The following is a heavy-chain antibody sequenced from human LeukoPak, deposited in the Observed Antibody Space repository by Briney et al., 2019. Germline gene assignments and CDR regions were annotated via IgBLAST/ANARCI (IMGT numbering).Heavy chain of an antibody. D-gene: IGHD5-18*01. CDR3: ARDNGGTAMAYYCYYYMDV. Sequence: GASVKVSCKASGYTFTSYDINWVRQATGQGLEWMGWMNPNSGNTGYAQKFQGRVTMTRNTSISTAYMELSSLRSEDTAVYYCARDNGGTAMAYYCYYYMDVWGKGTTVTISS. CDR1: GYTFTSYD. J-gene: IGHJ6*03. V-gene: IGHV1-8*01. CDR2: MNPNSGNT.